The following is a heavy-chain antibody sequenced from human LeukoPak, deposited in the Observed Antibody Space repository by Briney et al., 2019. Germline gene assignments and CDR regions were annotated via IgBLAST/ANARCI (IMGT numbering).Heavy chain of an antibody. D-gene: IGHD7-27*01. CDR1: GFTFSSYA. CDR3: AGGRLGNGAGRYYFDY. V-gene: IGHV3-23*01. CDR2: IRGNGANT. J-gene: IGHJ4*02. Sequence: GGSLRLSCAASGFTFSSYAMNWVRQAPGKGLEWVSGIRGNGANTYYADSVKGRFAISRDTSNTVYLQMNSLRAEDTAVYFCAGGRLGNGAGRYYFDYWGQGTLVTVSS.